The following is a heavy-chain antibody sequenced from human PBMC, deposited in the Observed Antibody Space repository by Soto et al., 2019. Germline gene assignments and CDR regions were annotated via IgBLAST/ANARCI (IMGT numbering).Heavy chain of an antibody. CDR1: GYTFSSYG. D-gene: IGHD3-22*01. Sequence: GGSLRLSCAASGYTFSSYGMHWVRQAPGKGLEWVAVISYDGSNKYYADSVKGRFTISRDNSKNTLYLQMNSLRAEDTAVYYCAKALNYYDSSGPSWFDPWGQGTLVTVSS. CDR3: AKALNYYDSSGPSWFDP. J-gene: IGHJ5*02. CDR2: ISYDGSNK. V-gene: IGHV3-30*18.